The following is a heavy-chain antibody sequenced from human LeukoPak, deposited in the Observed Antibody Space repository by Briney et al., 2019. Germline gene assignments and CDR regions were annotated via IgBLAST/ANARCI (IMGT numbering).Heavy chain of an antibody. CDR3: AKRVDTDGSDLKGSFAD. D-gene: IGHD2-21*02. J-gene: IGHJ3*01. CDR2: VFRDGST. Sequence: SGTLSLTCTVSGDSVRSNFWGWVRQPPGKGLEWIASVFRDGSTFYNPSLKSRVTVSVDTSKNQFSLKLTSVTAADTAIYYCAKRVDTDGSDLKGSFADWGQGTMVTVS. V-gene: IGHV4-39*01. CDR1: GDSVRSNF.